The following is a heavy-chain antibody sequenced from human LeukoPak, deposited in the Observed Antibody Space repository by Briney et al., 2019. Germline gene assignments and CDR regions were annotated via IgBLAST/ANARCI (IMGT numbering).Heavy chain of an antibody. CDR1: GFTFRNAW. Sequence: PGGSLRLSCAVSGFTFRNAWMSWVRQAPGQGLEWVGRIKSKTDGGTTDYAAPVKGRFTISRDDSKNTLYLQMNSLKTENTAVYYCTTDYYYDSSGYHFGWGQGTLVTVSS. D-gene: IGHD3-22*01. CDR3: TTDYYYDSSGYHFG. V-gene: IGHV3-15*01. CDR2: IKSKTDGGTT. J-gene: IGHJ4*02.